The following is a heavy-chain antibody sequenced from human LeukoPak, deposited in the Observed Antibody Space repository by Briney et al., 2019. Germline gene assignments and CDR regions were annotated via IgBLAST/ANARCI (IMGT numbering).Heavy chain of an antibody. J-gene: IGHJ4*02. D-gene: IGHD3-10*01. CDR1: GYTFTSYA. CDR3: ARVEEVRGGITSFDY. V-gene: IGHV1-18*01. Sequence: ASVKVSCTASGYTFTSYAISWVRQAPGQGLEWMGWISGYNGNTNYAQKLQGRVTVTTDTSTSTAYMELRSLTSDDTAVYYCARVEEVRGGITSFDYWGQGTLVTVSS. CDR2: ISGYNGNT.